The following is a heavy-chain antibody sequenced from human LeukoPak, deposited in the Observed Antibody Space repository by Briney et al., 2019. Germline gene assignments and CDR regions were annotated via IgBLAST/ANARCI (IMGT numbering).Heavy chain of an antibody. Sequence: GGSLRLSCAASGFTFSSYGMHWVRQAPGKGLEWVAVISYDGSNKYYADSVKGRFTISRDNSKNTLYLQMNSLRAEDTAVYYCAKDLHGVAGTRAFDIWGQGTMVTVSS. CDR2: ISYDGSNK. D-gene: IGHD6-19*01. CDR1: GFTFSSYG. CDR3: AKDLHGVAGTRAFDI. V-gene: IGHV3-30*18. J-gene: IGHJ3*02.